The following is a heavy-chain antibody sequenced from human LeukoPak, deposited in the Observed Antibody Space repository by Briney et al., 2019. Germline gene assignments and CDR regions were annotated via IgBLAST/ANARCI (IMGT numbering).Heavy chain of an antibody. CDR2: IHPSTGNP. V-gene: IGHV7-4-1*02. CDR3: ARAFQHLGELSLPNY. J-gene: IGHJ4*02. Sequence: ASVKVSCTPSGYTFTNYAINWVRQAPGQGLEWMGWIHPSTGNPTYAQGFTGRFVFSLDTSVSTTYLQISSLKAEDTAVYYCARAFQHLGELSLPNYWGQGTLVTVSS. CDR1: GYTFTNYA. D-gene: IGHD3-16*02.